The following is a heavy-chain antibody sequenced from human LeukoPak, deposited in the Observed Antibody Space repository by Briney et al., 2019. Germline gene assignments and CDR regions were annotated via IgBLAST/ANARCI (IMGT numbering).Heavy chain of an antibody. V-gene: IGHV3-30*02. J-gene: IGHJ4*01. CDR3: AKPSGSGIDY. D-gene: IGHD1-26*01. CDR1: GFSVYSNY. CDR2: IRSDGYHT. Sequence: GGPLRLSCAASGFSVYSNYLTWVRQAPGKGLEWVAYIRSDGYHTYYADSVKGRFTITRDNSKNTMYLQMNSLRLEDMAVYYCAKPSGSGIDYWGRGIRVTVSS.